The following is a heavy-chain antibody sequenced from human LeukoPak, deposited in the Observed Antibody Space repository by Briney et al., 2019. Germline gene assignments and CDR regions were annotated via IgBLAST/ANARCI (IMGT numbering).Heavy chain of an antibody. Sequence: GGSLRLSCAASGFTFSRYTMNWVRQAPGKGLEWVSYISSSGSTKYYADSVKGRFTISRDNAKNSLSLHMNSLRAEDTAIYYCTTKWYWGQGTLVTVSS. CDR3: TTKWY. V-gene: IGHV3-48*04. CDR1: GFTFSRYT. D-gene: IGHD2-8*01. J-gene: IGHJ4*02. CDR2: ISSSGSTK.